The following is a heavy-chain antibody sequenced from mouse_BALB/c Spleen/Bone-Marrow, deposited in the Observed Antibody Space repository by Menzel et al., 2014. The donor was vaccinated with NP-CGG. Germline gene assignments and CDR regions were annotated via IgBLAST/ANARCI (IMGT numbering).Heavy chain of an antibody. D-gene: IGHD1-1*01. CDR3: XRXGDGWYXHV. V-gene: IGHV1-76*01. J-gene: IGHJ1*01. CDR2: IYPGTGST. CDR1: GYIFTSYW. Sequence: QVQLKESGAELVRPGASVKLSCKTFGYIFTSYWIHWVKQRSGQGLEWIARIYPGTGSTYYNEKFKGKATLTADKSSSTAYMQLXXXXXEXSXXXXXXRXGDGWYXHVWGXGATGTVPS.